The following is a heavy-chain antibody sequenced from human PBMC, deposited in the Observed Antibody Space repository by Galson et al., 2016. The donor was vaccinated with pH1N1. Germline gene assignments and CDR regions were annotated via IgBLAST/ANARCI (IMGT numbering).Heavy chain of an antibody. CDR1: GFTFSSYW. J-gene: IGHJ4*02. D-gene: IGHD3-22*01. Sequence: SLRLSCAASGFTFSSYWMSWVRQAPGKGLEWVANIKQDGSEKYYVDSLKGRFTISRGNAKNSLYLQMNSLRAEDTAVYYCARGFRDSSGYYFSDYWGQGTLVTVSS. CDR3: ARGFRDSSGYYFSDY. CDR2: IKQDGSEK. V-gene: IGHV3-7*01.